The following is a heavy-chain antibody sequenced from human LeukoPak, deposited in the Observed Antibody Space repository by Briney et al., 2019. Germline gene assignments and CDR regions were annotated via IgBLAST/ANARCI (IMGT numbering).Heavy chain of an antibody. Sequence: SETLSLICTVSGGSISSSGYNWDWIRQPPGKGLEWIGNLYDSGSTYYNPSLKSRVTISVDTSNNQFSLKLSSVTAADTAVYYCARGSYDVLTGYSTFGEYWGQGTLLTVSS. D-gene: IGHD3-9*01. V-gene: IGHV4-39*01. CDR1: GGSISSSGYN. CDR3: ARGSYDVLTGYSTFGEY. J-gene: IGHJ4*02. CDR2: LYDSGST.